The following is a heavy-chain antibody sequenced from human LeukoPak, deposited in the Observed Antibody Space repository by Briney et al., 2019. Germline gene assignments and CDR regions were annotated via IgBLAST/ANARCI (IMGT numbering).Heavy chain of an antibody. D-gene: IGHD1-26*01. V-gene: IGHV3-74*01. CDR1: GFTFSSYW. CDR3: ARGRNGSYDY. J-gene: IGHJ4*02. CDR2: INSDGSST. Sequence: PGGSLRLSCAASGFTFSSYWMNWVRQAPGKGLVWVSGINSDGSSTSYADSVKGRFNISRDNAKNTAYLQMNSLRADDTAVYYCARGRNGSYDYWGQGTLVTVSS.